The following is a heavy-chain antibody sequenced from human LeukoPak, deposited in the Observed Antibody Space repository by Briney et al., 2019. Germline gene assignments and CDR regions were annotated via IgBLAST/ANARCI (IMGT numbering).Heavy chain of an antibody. CDR1: GFTFSSYA. CDR2: ISGSGAST. V-gene: IGHV3-23*01. Sequence: PGGSLRLSCAASGFTFSSYAMSWVRQAPGKGLEWVSGISGSGASTYDADSVKGRFTISRDNSKNTLYLQMNSLRAEDTAVYYCAKSPFHAYYYGMDVWGQGTTVTVSS. D-gene: IGHD3-3*02. J-gene: IGHJ6*02. CDR3: AKSPFHAYYYGMDV.